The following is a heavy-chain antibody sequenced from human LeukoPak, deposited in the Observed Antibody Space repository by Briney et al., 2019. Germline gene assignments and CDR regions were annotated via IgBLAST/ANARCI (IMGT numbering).Heavy chain of an antibody. J-gene: IGHJ4*02. CDR3: VRRVRAPRLLDY. CDR2: IYYSGST. CDR1: GGSISSYY. D-gene: IGHD4/OR15-4a*01. Sequence: SETLSLTCTVSGGSISSYYWSWIRQPPGKGLEWIGYIYYSGSTNYNPSLRSRVTITVDTSKNQFSLKLSSVTAADTAVYYCVRRVRAPRLLDYWGQGTLVTVSS. V-gene: IGHV4-59*08.